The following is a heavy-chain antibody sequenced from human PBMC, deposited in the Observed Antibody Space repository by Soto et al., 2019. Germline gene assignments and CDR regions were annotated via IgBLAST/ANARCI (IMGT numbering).Heavy chain of an antibody. CDR3: ARGSSGSYDN. CDR1: GFTFSSYA. D-gene: IGHD1-26*01. V-gene: IGHV3-30*04. CDR2: ISYAGRNK. J-gene: IGHJ4*02. Sequence: QVQLVESGGGVVQPGRSLRLSCAASGFTFSSYAMHWVRQAPGKGLEWVAVISYAGRNKYYADSVKGRFTISRDNSKNTLFLQMNSLRAEDTAVYYCARGSSGSYDNWGQGTLVTVSS.